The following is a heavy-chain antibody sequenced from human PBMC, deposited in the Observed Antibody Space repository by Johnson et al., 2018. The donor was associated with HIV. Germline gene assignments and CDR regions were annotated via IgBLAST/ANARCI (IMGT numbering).Heavy chain of an antibody. CDR3: AKGLLIAAAHDAFDI. V-gene: IGHV3-66*02. D-gene: IGHD6-13*01. CDR1: GFTVSSYY. Sequence: VQLVESGGGLVQPGGSLRLSCAASGFTVSSYYMNWVRQAPGKGLEWVSVIYSGGSKYYADSVKGRFTISRDNSKNTLYLQMNSLRAEDTAVYYCAKGLLIAAAHDAFDIWGQGTMVTVSS. CDR2: IYSGGSK. J-gene: IGHJ3*02.